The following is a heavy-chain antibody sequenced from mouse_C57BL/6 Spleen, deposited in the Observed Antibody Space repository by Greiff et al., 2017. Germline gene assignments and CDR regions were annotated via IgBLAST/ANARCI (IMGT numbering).Heavy chain of an antibody. V-gene: IGHV1-59*01. CDR2: IDPSDSYT. CDR3: ARERTWFAY. J-gene: IGHJ3*01. CDR1: GYTFTSYW. Sequence: QVQLQQPVAELVRPGTSVKLSCKASGYTFTSYWMHWVKQRPGQGLEWIGVIDPSDSYTNYNQKFKGKATLTVDTSSSTAYMQLSSLTSEDSAVYYCARERTWFAYWCQGTLVTVSA.